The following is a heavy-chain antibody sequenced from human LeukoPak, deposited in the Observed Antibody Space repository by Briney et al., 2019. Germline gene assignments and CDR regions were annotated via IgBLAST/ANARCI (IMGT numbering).Heavy chain of an antibody. D-gene: IGHD3-3*01. CDR1: GFTFSSYG. V-gene: IGHV3-30*02. Sequence: GGSLRLSCAASGFTFSSYGMHWVRQAPGKGLEWVAFIRDDGSNQYSADSVKGRFTISRDNSKNTLYLQMNGLRAEDTAVYYCANSDFWSGYDARLSYYFDYWGQGTLVTVSS. J-gene: IGHJ4*02. CDR2: IRDDGSNQ. CDR3: ANSDFWSGYDARLSYYFDY.